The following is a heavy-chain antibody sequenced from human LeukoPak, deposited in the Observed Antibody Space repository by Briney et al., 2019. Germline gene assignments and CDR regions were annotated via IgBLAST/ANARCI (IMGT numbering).Heavy chain of an antibody. CDR2: IYSGGST. Sequence: GGSLRLSCAASGFTVSSNYMSWVRQAPGKGLEWVSVIYSGGSTYYADSVKGRFTISRDNSKNTLYLQMNSLRAEDTAVYYCARMPYYHDSSGIFHWGQGTLVTVSS. D-gene: IGHD3-22*01. CDR1: GFTVSSNY. V-gene: IGHV3-53*01. J-gene: IGHJ4*02. CDR3: ARMPYYHDSSGIFH.